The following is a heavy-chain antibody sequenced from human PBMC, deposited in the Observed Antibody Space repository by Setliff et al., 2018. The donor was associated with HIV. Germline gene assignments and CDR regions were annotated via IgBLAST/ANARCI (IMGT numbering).Heavy chain of an antibody. CDR1: GYTFSDYY. J-gene: IGHJ3*02. Sequence: ASVKVSCKASGYTFSDYYIHWVRQAPGQGFEWMGRINPNTGGTKFAQKFQGSVTMTRDTPISTAYMELRRLRSDDTAVYYCASQFGAYDSSGYEHDAFNIWGQGTMVTVSS. V-gene: IGHV1-2*06. CDR2: INPNTGGT. D-gene: IGHD3-22*01. CDR3: ASQFGAYDSSGYEHDAFNI.